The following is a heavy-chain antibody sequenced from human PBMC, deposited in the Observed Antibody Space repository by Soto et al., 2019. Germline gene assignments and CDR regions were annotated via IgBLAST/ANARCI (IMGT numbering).Heavy chain of an antibody. J-gene: IGHJ6*02. V-gene: IGHV4-30-4*02. CDR1: GGSISSGDYY. CDR3: ARDQLRFLEWLREYYYYGMDV. CDR2: IYYSGST. D-gene: IGHD3-3*01. Sequence: PSETLSLTCTVSGGSISSGDYYWSWIRQPPGKGLEWIGYIYYSGSTYYNPSLKSRVTISVDTSTSTAYMELRSLRSDDTAVYYCARDQLRFLEWLREYYYYGMDVWGQGTTVTVSS.